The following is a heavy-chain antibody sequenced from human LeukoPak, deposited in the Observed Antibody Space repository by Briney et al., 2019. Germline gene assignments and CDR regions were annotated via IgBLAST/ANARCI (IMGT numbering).Heavy chain of an antibody. CDR2: ISSNGAGT. J-gene: IGHJ5*02. V-gene: IGHV3-23*01. D-gene: IGHD2-2*01. Sequence: GGSLRLSCAASGFTFSSYAMSWVRQAPGKGLEWVPAISSNGAGTYYADSVKGRFTISRDNSKNTLYLQMNSLRAEDTAVYYCAKDVCSSTSCDVGSWGQGTLDTVSS. CDR1: GFTFSSYA. CDR3: AKDVCSSTSCDVGS.